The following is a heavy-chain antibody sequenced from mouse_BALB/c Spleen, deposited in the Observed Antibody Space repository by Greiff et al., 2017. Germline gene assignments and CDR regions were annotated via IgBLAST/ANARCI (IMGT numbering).Heavy chain of an antibody. CDR1: GYSITSDYA. CDR3: AGTYDSYFDY. Sequence: DVKLQESGPGLVKPSQSLSLTCTVTGYSITSDYAWNWIRQFPGNKLEWMGYISYSGSTSYNPSLKSRISITRDTSKNQFFLQLNSVTTEDTATYYCAGTYDSYFDYWGQGTTLTVSS. CDR2: ISYSGST. D-gene: IGHD2-4*01. V-gene: IGHV3-2*02. J-gene: IGHJ2*01.